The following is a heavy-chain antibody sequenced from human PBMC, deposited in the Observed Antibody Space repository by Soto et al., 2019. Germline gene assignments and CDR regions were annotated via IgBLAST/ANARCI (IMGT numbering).Heavy chain of an antibody. J-gene: IGHJ4*02. D-gene: IGHD3-3*02. CDR2: IKSKSAGGTT. Sequence: PGGSLRLSCAVSGPTFTNAWMNWVRQAPGEGLEWVGRIKSKSAGGTTDYAAPVKGRFTISRDDSKNTLYLQMNNLKAEDTAVYYCASEYYHRFTYWGQGTLVTVSS. CDR3: ASEYYHRFTY. V-gene: IGHV3-15*07. CDR1: GPTFTNAW.